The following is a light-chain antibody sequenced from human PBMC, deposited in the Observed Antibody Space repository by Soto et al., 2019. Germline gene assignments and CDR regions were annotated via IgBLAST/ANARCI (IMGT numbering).Light chain of an antibody. CDR2: DAS. CDR3: QHRSRWPLT. V-gene: IGKV3-11*01. J-gene: IGKJ4*01. Sequence: EIVLTQSPVTLSLSPGERATLSCRASQSITDFLAWYQQKPGQAPRLLIYDASNRATGIPGRFSGSGSVTDFTLTISSLEPEDFAVYYGQHRSRWPLTFGGGTKVEIK. CDR1: QSITDF.